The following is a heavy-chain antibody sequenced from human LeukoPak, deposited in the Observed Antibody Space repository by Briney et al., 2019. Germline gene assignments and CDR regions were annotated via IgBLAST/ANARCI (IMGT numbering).Heavy chain of an antibody. J-gene: IGHJ5*02. Sequence: SETLSLTCAVYGGSFSGYYWSWIRQPPGKGPEWIGEINHSGSTNYNPSLKSRVTISVDTSKNQFSLKLSSVTAADTAVYYCARVTYSGSYIGSWGQGTLVTVSS. CDR2: INHSGST. CDR3: ARVTYSGSYIGS. D-gene: IGHD1-26*01. V-gene: IGHV4-34*01. CDR1: GGSFSGYY.